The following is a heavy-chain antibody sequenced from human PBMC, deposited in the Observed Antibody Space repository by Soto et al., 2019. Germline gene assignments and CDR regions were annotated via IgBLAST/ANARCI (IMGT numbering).Heavy chain of an antibody. CDR1: GGSFSGYY. V-gene: IGHV4-34*01. CDR2: INHSGST. Sequence: PSETLSLTCAVYGGSFSGYYWSWIRQPPGKGLEWIGEINHSGSTNYNPSLKSRVTISGDTSKNQFYLKLSAVTAADTAVYYCARGALLRHFDWVSGYNWFDPCGQGTLVTVSS. J-gene: IGHJ5*02. D-gene: IGHD3-9*01. CDR3: ARGALLRHFDWVSGYNWFDP.